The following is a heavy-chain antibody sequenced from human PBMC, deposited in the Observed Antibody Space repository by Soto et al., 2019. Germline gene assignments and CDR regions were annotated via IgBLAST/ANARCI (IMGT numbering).Heavy chain of an antibody. CDR1: GFSFSNYG. CDR3: VRALANDCSSTSCYPYGMDV. J-gene: IGHJ6*02. Sequence: PGGSLRLCCAASGFSFSNYGMYWVRQAPGKGLEWVAVIWNDGSNKYYADSVKGRFTISRDNSKNTLYLQMNSLRAEDTAVYYCVRALANDCSSTSCYPYGMDVWGQGTTVTVSS. CDR2: IWNDGSNK. D-gene: IGHD2-2*01. V-gene: IGHV3-33*01.